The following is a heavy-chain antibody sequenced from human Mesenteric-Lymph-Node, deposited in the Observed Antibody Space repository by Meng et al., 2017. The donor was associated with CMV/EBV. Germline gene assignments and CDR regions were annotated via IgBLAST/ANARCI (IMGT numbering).Heavy chain of an antibody. CDR3: ARVARYCTNTNSCFDY. D-gene: IGHD2-8*01. J-gene: IGHJ4*02. CDR1: EYTFTSYD. V-gene: IGHV1-18*01. CDR2: ISAYNGNA. Sequence: GESLKISCQASEYTFTSYDINWVRQATGQGLEWMGWISAYNGNADYAQKLQGRVTMTTDTSTSTAYMDLRSLTSDDTAIYYCARVARYCTNTNSCFDYWGQGTLVTVSS.